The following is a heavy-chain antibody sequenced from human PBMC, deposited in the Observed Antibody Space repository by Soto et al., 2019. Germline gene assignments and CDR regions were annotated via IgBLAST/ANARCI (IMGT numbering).Heavy chain of an antibody. CDR1: GDNVSSNSAA. D-gene: IGHD2-15*01. Sequence: SQTLSLSCVISGDNVSSNSAARNWIRQSPSRGLEWLGGTYYRSKWYNDYAESVKSRITINPDTSNNQFSLQLNYVTTEDTAVYYCSRCYSCYDFWGHVTTVTVSS. CDR2: TYYRSKWYN. V-gene: IGHV6-1*01. CDR3: SRCYSCYDF. J-gene: IGHJ6*02.